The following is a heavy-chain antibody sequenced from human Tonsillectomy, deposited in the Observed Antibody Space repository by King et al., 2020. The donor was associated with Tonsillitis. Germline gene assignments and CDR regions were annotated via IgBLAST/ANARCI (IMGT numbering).Heavy chain of an antibody. J-gene: IGHJ4*02. CDR3: ASSRAAADPPHY. V-gene: IGHV3-30*04. Sequence: VQLVESGGGVVQPGRSLRLSCAASGFTLSSYAMHWVRQAPGKGLEWVAVISFDGSNKYYRDSVKGRFTISRDNSKNTLYLQMNSLRADDTAVYFCASSRAAADPPHYWGQGTLVTVSS. CDR2: ISFDGSNK. CDR1: GFTLSSYA. D-gene: IGHD6-13*01.